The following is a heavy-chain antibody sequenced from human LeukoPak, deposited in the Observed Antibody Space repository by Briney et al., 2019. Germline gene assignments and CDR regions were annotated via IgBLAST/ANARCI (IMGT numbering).Heavy chain of an antibody. J-gene: IGHJ4*02. Sequence: PGGSLRLSCAASGFTFSSYGMHWVRQAPGKGLEWVAFIRYDGSNKYYADSVKGRFTISRDNSKNTLYLQMNSLRAEDTAVYYCANAVLRYFDWLPTFDYWGQGTLVTVSS. CDR2: IRYDGSNK. CDR1: GFTFSSYG. V-gene: IGHV3-30*02. CDR3: ANAVLRYFDWLPTFDY. D-gene: IGHD3-9*01.